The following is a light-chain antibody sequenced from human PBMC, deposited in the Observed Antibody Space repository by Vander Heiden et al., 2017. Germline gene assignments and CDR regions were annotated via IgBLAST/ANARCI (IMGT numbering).Light chain of an antibody. CDR1: NIGRKS. J-gene: IGLJ2*01. Sequence: SYVLTQPPSASVSPWHTARITCWGKNIGRKSGHWYQQRQGQAPVLVVYDDSDRPSGIPERFSGSNSGNTATLTISRVEAGDEADYYCQVWDSSSDHVVFGGGTKLTVL. CDR2: DDS. CDR3: QVWDSSSDHVV. V-gene: IGLV3-21*02.